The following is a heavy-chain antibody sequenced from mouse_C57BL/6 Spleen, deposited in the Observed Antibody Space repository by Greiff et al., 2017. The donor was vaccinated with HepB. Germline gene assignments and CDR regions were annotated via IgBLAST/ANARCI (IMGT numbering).Heavy chain of an antibody. V-gene: IGHV2-2*01. Sequence: VQGVESGPGLVQPSQSLSITCTVSGFSLTSYGVHWVRQSPGKGLEWLGVIWSGGSTDYNAAFISRLSISKDNSKSQVFFKMNSLQADDTAIYYCARNYRIGAVVEGLDYWGQGTTLTVSS. D-gene: IGHD1-1*01. CDR2: IWSGGST. J-gene: IGHJ2*01. CDR1: GFSLTSYG. CDR3: ARNYRIGAVVEGLDY.